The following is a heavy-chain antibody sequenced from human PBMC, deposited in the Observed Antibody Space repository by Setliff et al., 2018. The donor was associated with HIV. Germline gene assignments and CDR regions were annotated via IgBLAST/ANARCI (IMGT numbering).Heavy chain of an antibody. J-gene: IGHJ3*02. Sequence: GGSLRLSCAASGFTLSDHNMDWVRQAPGKGLEWVGRIRNKAYSYSTEYDASVKGRFTVSRDDSRNSLFLQMNSLNTEDTAVYYCARGPPSGTNGAFDIWGQGTMVTVSS. V-gene: IGHV3-72*01. CDR1: GFTLSDHN. D-gene: IGHD1-26*01. CDR3: ARGPPSGTNGAFDI. CDR2: IRNKAYSYST.